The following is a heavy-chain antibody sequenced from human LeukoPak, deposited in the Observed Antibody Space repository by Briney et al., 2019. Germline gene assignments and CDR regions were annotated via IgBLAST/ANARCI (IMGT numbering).Heavy chain of an antibody. V-gene: IGHV1-2*02. CDR1: GYTCTDYY. D-gene: IGHD2-2*01. CDR3: ARANFLYCSSSTCLFDY. Sequence: ASAKVSCKASGYTCTDYYMHWVRQAHGQGFEWMGWINPNDGDTNYAQKFQGRVTMTRDTSISTAHMEVSRLRSDDTAVYYCARANFLYCSSSTCLFDYWGQGTLVTVSS. CDR2: INPNDGDT. J-gene: IGHJ4*02.